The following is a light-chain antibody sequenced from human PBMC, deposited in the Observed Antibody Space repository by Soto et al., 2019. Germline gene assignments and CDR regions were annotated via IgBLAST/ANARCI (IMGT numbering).Light chain of an antibody. CDR2: MLS. CDR3: MQRIEFPWT. J-gene: IGKJ1*01. Sequence: DIVITQTPLSPPVTPGEPASITWRSTQSLSDSEDGNTYVDWYLQKTGQSPLILIYMLSYRASGVPDRFSGSGSGTDLRLKISRVEAEDVGVYYCMQRIEFPWTFGQGTKVDIK. CDR1: QSLSDSEDGNTY. V-gene: IGKV2-40*01.